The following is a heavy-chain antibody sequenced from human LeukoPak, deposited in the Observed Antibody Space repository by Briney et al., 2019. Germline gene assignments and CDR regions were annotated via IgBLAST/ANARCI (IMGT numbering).Heavy chain of an antibody. J-gene: IGHJ5*02. V-gene: IGHV4-38-2*01. CDR1: GYSISSGYY. CDR3: ARHPPSKWFDP. Sequence: SETLSLTXAVSGYSISSGYYWGWIRQPPGKGLEWIGSIYHSGSTYYNPSLKSRVTISVDTSKNQFSLKLSSVTAADTAVYYCARHPPSKWFDPWGQGTLITVSS. CDR2: IYHSGST.